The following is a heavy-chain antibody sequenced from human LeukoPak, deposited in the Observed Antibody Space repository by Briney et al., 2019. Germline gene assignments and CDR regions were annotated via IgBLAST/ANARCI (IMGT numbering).Heavy chain of an antibody. Sequence: GGSLRLSCAASGFTFSSYWMSWVRQAPGKGLEWVANIKQDGSEKYYVDSVKGRFTISRDNAKNSLYLQLNSLRAEDTAVYYCARVLTGSWDWFDPWGQGTLVTVSS. J-gene: IGHJ5*02. V-gene: IGHV3-7*01. CDR2: IKQDGSEK. D-gene: IGHD2-8*02. CDR1: GFTFSSYW. CDR3: ARVLTGSWDWFDP.